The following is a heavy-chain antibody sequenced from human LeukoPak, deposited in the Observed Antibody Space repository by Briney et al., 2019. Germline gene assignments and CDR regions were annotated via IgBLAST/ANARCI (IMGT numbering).Heavy chain of an antibody. V-gene: IGHV4-34*01. CDR1: GGSFSGYY. D-gene: IGHD3-22*01. J-gene: IGHJ4*02. Sequence: SETLSLTCAVYGGSFSGYYWSWIRQPPGKGLEWVGEINHSGSTNYNPSLKSRVTISVDTSKNQFSLKLSSVTAAATAVYYCARGMGMVVYYWGQGTLVTV. CDR2: INHSGST. CDR3: ARGMGMVVYY.